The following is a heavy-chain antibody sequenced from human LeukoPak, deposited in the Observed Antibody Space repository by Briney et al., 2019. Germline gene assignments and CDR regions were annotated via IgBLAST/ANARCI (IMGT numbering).Heavy chain of an antibody. CDR2: ISGSGGST. Sequence: GGSLRLSCAASGFTFSSYAMSWVRQAPGKGLEWVSAISGSGGSTYYADSVKGRFTISRDNSKNTLYLQMNSLRAEDTGVYYCAKDTRYYYDSSGYFVYWGQGTLVTVSS. J-gene: IGHJ4*02. CDR3: AKDTRYYYDSSGYFVY. V-gene: IGHV3-23*01. D-gene: IGHD3-22*01. CDR1: GFTFSSYA.